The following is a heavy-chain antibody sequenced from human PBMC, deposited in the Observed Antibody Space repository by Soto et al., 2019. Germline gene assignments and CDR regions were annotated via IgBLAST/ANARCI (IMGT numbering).Heavy chain of an antibody. V-gene: IGHV3-49*04. CDR2: IRSKAYGGTT. D-gene: IGHD5-18*01. CDR1: GFTFGDYA. CDR3: TLYSYGYFYYYYGMDV. J-gene: IGHJ6*02. Sequence: PGGSLRLSCAASGFTFGDYAMSWVRQAPGKGLEWVGFIRSKAYGGTTEYAASVKGRFTISRDDSKSIAYLQMNSLKTEDTAVYYCTLYSYGYFYYYYGMDVWGQGTTVTVSS.